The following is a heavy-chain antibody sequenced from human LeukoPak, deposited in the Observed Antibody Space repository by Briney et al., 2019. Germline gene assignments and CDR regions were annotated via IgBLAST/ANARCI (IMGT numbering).Heavy chain of an antibody. CDR2: IYYSGST. J-gene: IGHJ3*02. CDR1: GGSISSYY. V-gene: IGHV4-59*01. CDR3: AGVTPYYYDSSGYKGDAFDI. Sequence: MASETLSLTCTVSGGSISSYYWSWIRQPPGKGLEWIGYIYYSGSTNYNPSLKSRVTISVDTSKNQFSLKLSSVTAADTAVYYCAGVTPYYYDSSGYKGDAFDIWGQGTMVTVSS. D-gene: IGHD3-22*01.